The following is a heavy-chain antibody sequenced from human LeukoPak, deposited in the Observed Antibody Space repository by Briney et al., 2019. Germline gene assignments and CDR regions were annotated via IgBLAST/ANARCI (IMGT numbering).Heavy chain of an antibody. CDR1: GFTVSSNY. V-gene: IGHV3-53*01. CDR2: IYSGGST. D-gene: IGHD4-17*01. CDR3: AKDHGDYDLDY. J-gene: IGHJ4*02. Sequence: PGGSLRLSCAASGFTVSSNYMSWVRQAPGKGLEWVSVIYSGGSTYYADSVKGRFTISRDNSKNTLYLQMNSLRAEDTAVYYCAKDHGDYDLDYWGQGTLVTVSS.